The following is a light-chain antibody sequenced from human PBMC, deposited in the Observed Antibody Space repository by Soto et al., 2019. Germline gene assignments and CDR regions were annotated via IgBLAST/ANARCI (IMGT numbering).Light chain of an antibody. V-gene: IGKV3-15*01. CDR3: QQYNNWPSLT. J-gene: IGKJ4*01. CDR2: GAS. CDR1: QSVSRN. Sequence: EIEMTQSPSTLSVSPGDRATLSCRASQSVSRNLAWYQQKPGQAPRLLIYGASTRATGIPGRFSGSGSGTEFNLTLSSLQSEDFAVYYCQQYNNWPSLTFGGGTKVEIK.